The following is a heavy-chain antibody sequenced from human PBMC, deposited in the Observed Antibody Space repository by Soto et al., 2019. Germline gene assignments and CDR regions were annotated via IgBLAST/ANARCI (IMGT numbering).Heavy chain of an antibody. Sequence: QVQLQESGPGLVKPSQTLSLTCTVSGGSISSGGYYWSWIRQHPGKGLEWIGYIYYSGSTYYNPSLKSRVTISVDTSKNQFSLKLSSVTAADTAVYYCARDLGAYGDRHDAFDIWGQGTMVTVSS. CDR2: IYYSGST. V-gene: IGHV4-31*03. D-gene: IGHD4-17*01. J-gene: IGHJ3*02. CDR1: GGSISSGGYY. CDR3: ARDLGAYGDRHDAFDI.